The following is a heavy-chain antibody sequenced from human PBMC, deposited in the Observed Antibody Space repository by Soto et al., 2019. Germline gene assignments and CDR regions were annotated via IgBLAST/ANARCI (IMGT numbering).Heavy chain of an antibody. CDR2: TIPLFSTS. CDR1: AGTFNNYA. CDR3: ARAGARPYYYYSMDV. Sequence: QEQLVQSGPEVKKPGSSVTVSCKASAGTFNNYAICWVRQAPGQGLEWMGGTIPLFSTSSYAQKFQGRVTITADKSTSTVYMEMRNLKSEDTALYYCARAGARPYYYYSMDVWGQGTTVTVS. V-gene: IGHV1-69*06. J-gene: IGHJ6*02. D-gene: IGHD7-27*01.